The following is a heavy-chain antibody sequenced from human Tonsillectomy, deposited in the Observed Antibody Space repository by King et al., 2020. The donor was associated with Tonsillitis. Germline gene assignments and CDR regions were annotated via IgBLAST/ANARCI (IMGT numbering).Heavy chain of an antibody. V-gene: IGHV4-39*07. CDR3: ARRYQTQPYFDY. J-gene: IGHJ4*02. D-gene: IGHD2-2*01. CDR2: IYYSGST. Sequence: QLQESGPGLVKPSETLSLTCTVSGGSISSSSYYWGWIRQPPGKGLEWIGSIYYSGSTYYNPSLKSRVTISVDTSKNQFSLKLSSVTAADTAVYYRARRYQTQPYFDYWGQGTLVTVSS. CDR1: GGSISSSSYY.